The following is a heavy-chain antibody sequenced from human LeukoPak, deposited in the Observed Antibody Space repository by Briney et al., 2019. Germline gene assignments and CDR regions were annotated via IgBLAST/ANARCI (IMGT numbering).Heavy chain of an antibody. Sequence: PSETLSLTCAVYGGSFSGYYWSWIRQPPGKGLEWIGEINHSGSTNYNSSLKSRVTISVDTSKNQFSLKLSSVTAADTAVYYCARTGMITFGGVIAKNDYWGQGTLVTVSS. D-gene: IGHD3-16*02. CDR2: INHSGST. V-gene: IGHV4-34*01. J-gene: IGHJ4*02. CDR1: GGSFSGYY. CDR3: ARTGMITFGGVIAKNDY.